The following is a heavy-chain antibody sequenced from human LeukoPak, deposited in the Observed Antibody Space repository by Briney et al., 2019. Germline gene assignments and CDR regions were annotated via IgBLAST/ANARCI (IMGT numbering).Heavy chain of an antibody. Sequence: SETLSLTCAVYGGSFSGYYWSWIRQPPVKGLEWIGEINHSGSTNYNPSLKSRVTISVDTSKNQFSLKLSSVTAADTAVYYCAREYSSSWYCDYWGQGTLVTVSS. D-gene: IGHD6-13*01. J-gene: IGHJ4*02. CDR3: AREYSSSWYCDY. CDR1: GGSFSGYY. CDR2: INHSGST. V-gene: IGHV4-34*01.